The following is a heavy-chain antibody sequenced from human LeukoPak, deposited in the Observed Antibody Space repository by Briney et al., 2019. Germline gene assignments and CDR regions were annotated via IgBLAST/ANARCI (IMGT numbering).Heavy chain of an antibody. CDR1: GYTFSSYW. CDR2: IYPGDSDT. Sequence: GESLKISCKVSGYTFSSYWIGWVRQMPGKGLEWMGIIYPGDSDTTYSPSFQGQVTISADKSISTAYLQWSSLRTSDTAMYYCARDDVFDIWGQGTRVTVSS. V-gene: IGHV5-51*01. CDR3: ARDDVFDI. J-gene: IGHJ3*02.